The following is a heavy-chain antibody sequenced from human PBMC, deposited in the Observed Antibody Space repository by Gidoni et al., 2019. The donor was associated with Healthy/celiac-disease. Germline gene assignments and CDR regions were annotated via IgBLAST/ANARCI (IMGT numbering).Heavy chain of an antibody. CDR1: GGSISSYY. J-gene: IGHJ4*02. Sequence: QVQLQESGPGLVKPSETLSLTCTVSGGSISSYYWSWIRQPPGKGLEWIGYIYYSGSTNYNPSLKSRVTISVDTSKNQFSLKLSSVTAADTAVYYCARDRGDGSFDYWGQGTLVTVSS. D-gene: IGHD5-12*01. V-gene: IGHV4-59*01. CDR2: IYYSGST. CDR3: ARDRGDGSFDY.